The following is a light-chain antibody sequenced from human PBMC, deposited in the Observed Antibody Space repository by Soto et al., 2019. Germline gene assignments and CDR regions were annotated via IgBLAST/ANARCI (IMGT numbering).Light chain of an antibody. V-gene: IGKV3-20*01. J-gene: IGKJ3*01. CDR2: GAS. CDR1: QSVSSSY. Sequence: EIVLTQSPGTLSLSPGERATLSCRASQSVSSSYLAWYQQKPGQAPRLLIYGASRRATGIPDRFSGSGSGTDFTLTISRLEPEDFAVYYCQDYGSSPPFTFGPGTKVDIK. CDR3: QDYGSSPPFT.